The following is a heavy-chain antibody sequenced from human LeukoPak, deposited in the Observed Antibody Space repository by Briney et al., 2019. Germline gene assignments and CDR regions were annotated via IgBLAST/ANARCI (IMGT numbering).Heavy chain of an antibody. CDR1: GFTFSSYA. CDR3: ARGVAAAGWYYFDY. V-gene: IGHV3-30-3*01. D-gene: IGHD6-13*01. J-gene: IGHJ4*02. Sequence: PGGSLRLSCAASGFTFSSYAMHWVRQAPGKGLEWVAVISYDGSNKYYADSVKGRFTISRDNSKNTLSLQMNSLRAEDTAVYYCARGVAAAGWYYFDYWGQGTLVTVSS. CDR2: ISYDGSNK.